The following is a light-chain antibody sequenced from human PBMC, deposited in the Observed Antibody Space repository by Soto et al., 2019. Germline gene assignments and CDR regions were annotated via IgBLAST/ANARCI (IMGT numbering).Light chain of an antibody. CDR3: QHYSSYSRT. V-gene: IGKV1-5*01. Sequence: DIQMYQSPSTLSASVGDRVTITCRASQSISNSLAWYQQKPGKAPKLLINDASSLERGVPSRFSGSGSGTEFTLTINSLQPDDFATYYCQHYSSYSRTFGQGTNVEIK. J-gene: IGKJ1*01. CDR1: QSISNS. CDR2: DAS.